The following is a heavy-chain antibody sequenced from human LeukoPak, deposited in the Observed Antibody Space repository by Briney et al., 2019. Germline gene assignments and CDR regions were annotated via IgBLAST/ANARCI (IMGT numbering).Heavy chain of an antibody. CDR3: AREGYYDILTGYLSIEDY. V-gene: IGHV1-18*01. D-gene: IGHD3-9*01. Sequence: ASVKVSCKASGYTFTSYGISWVRQAPGQGLEWMGWISGYNGNTYYAQKLQGRVTMTTDKSKSTAYMQLSSLRSEDTAVYYCAREGYYDILTGYLSIEDYWGQGPRVSVSS. J-gene: IGHJ4*02. CDR2: ISGYNGNT. CDR1: GYTFTSYG.